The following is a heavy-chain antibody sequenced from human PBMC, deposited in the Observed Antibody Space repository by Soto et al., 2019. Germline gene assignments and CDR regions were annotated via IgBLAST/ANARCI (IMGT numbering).Heavy chain of an antibody. D-gene: IGHD3-22*01. V-gene: IGHV4-39*01. CDR2: IYYSGST. CDR1: GGSISSSSYY. CDR3: ARLPPPPIVIVIPTPWFDP. Sequence: PSETLSLTCTVSGGSISSSSYYWAWIRQAPGKGLEWIGSIYYSGSTYSSRSLRSRVTISVDTSKNQFSLNLSSVTAADTAVYYCARLPPPPIVIVIPTPWFDPWGQGTLVTVSS. J-gene: IGHJ5*02.